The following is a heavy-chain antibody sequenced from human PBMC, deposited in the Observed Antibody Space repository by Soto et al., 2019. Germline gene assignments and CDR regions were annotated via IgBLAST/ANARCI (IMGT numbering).Heavy chain of an antibody. D-gene: IGHD4-17*01. CDR2: ILNDGSNE. CDR1: GFTFCRFG. J-gene: IGHJ4*02. V-gene: IGHV3-33*01. CDR3: ARDDDFDDNGLDY. Sequence: QVQLVESGGGVVQPGTSLRLSCAASGFTFCRFGMHWVRQAPGKGLEWVGVILNDGSNEKYADSVKGRFTISRDNSKNTLYLQMNSLRAEDTAVYYCARDDDFDDNGLDYWGQGTLVTVSS.